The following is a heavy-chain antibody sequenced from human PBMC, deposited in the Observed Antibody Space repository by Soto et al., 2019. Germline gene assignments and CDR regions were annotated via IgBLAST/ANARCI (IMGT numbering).Heavy chain of an antibody. Sequence: GGSLRLSCAASGFTFSSYDMHWVRQATGKGLEWVSAIGTAGDTYYPGSVKGRFTISRENAKNSLYLQMNSLRAGDTAVYYCARDANPLWCSGGSCYSRGLMSAFDIWGQGTMVTVSS. V-gene: IGHV3-13*01. D-gene: IGHD2-15*01. CDR1: GFTFSSYD. CDR2: IGTAGDT. CDR3: ARDANPLWCSGGSCYSRGLMSAFDI. J-gene: IGHJ3*02.